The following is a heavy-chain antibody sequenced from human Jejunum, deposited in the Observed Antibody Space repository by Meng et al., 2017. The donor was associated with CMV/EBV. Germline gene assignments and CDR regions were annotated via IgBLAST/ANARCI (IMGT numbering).Heavy chain of an antibody. J-gene: IGHJ5*02. CDR3: ARESGSYYWFDP. D-gene: IGHD1-26*01. Sequence: VQWQESGPGPGESSETLSLTCFVSAGSISGYYWSWIRQPAGKGLEWIGRIYTSGSTHYNPSLKSRLTMSVDLSNNQISLKLRSVTAADTAVYYCARESGSYYWFDPWGQGTLVTVSS. CDR2: IYTSGST. CDR1: AGSISGYY. V-gene: IGHV4-4*07.